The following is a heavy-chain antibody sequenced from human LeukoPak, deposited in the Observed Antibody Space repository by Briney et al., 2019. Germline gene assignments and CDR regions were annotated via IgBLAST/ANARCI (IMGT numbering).Heavy chain of an antibody. CDR1: GFSFSTYG. CDR2: TSSSSAP. CDR3: ARDWAARYFDY. V-gene: IGHV3-48*04. D-gene: IGHD3-16*01. Sequence: GGSLTLSCAASGFSFSTYGFNWVRQAPGKGLEWVSYTSSSSAPYYADSVKGRFTISRDNAKNSLYLQMSSLRAEDTAVYYCARDWAARYFDYWGQGILVTISS. J-gene: IGHJ4*02.